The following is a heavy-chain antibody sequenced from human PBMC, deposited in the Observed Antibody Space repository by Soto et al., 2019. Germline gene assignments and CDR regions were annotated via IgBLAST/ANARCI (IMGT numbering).Heavy chain of an antibody. J-gene: IGHJ6*02. Sequence: SETLSLTCSVSGGSISRYYWSWIRQPPGKGLEWIGYAYYSGDTGYNPSLQSRVTMAVDTSKNQFSLKLSSVTAADTAVYYCARVPGYSSPYYGMDVWGQGTTVTVS. CDR1: GGSISRYY. CDR2: AYYSGDT. V-gene: IGHV4-59*08. D-gene: IGHD6-13*01. CDR3: ARVPGYSSPYYGMDV.